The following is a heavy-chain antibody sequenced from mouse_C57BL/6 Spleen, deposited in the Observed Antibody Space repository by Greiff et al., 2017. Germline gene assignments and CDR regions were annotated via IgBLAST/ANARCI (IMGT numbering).Heavy chain of an antibody. Sequence: EVKLMESGGGLVKPGGSLKLSCAASGFTFSSYTMSWVRQTPEKRLEWVATISGGGGNTYYPDSVKGRFTISRDNAKNTLYLQMSSLRSEDTALYYCARQSGNYDYFDYWGQGTTLTVSS. CDR1: GFTFSSYT. D-gene: IGHD2-1*01. CDR3: ARQSGNYDYFDY. CDR2: ISGGGGNT. J-gene: IGHJ2*01. V-gene: IGHV5-9*01.